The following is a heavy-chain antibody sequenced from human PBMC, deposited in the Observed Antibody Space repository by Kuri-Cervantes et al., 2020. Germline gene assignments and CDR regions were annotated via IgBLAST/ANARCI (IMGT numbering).Heavy chain of an antibody. Sequence: LRLSCTVSGGSISSGGYYWSWIRQHPGKGLEWIGYIYYSGSTYYNPSLKSRVTISVDTSKNQFSLKLSSVTAADTAVYYCARGRGSSWYYFQHWGQGTLVTVSS. CDR3: ARGRGSSWYYFQH. CDR2: IYYSGST. D-gene: IGHD6-13*01. CDR1: GGSISSGGYY. V-gene: IGHV4-31*02. J-gene: IGHJ1*01.